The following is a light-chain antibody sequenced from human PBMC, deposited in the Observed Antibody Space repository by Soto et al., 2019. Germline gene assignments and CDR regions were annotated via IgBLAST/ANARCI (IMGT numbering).Light chain of an antibody. CDR2: AAS. Sequence: DIQLTQSPSFLSASVGDRVTITCRASQGISSYLAWYQQKPGKAPKLLIYAASTLQSGVPSRFSGSGSGSDFTLTISRLQPDDFATYYCQQLNSYRYTFGQGTKLVIK. CDR3: QQLNSYRYT. J-gene: IGKJ2*01. V-gene: IGKV1-9*01. CDR1: QGISSY.